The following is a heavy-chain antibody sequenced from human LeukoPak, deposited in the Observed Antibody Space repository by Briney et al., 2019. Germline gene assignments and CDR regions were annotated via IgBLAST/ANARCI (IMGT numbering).Heavy chain of an antibody. CDR3: ARGLGSSGYYSSHLDY. V-gene: IGHV4-34*01. D-gene: IGHD3-22*01. Sequence: PSETLSLTCAVYGGSFSGYYWSWIRQPPGKGLEWIGEIYHSGSTNYNPSLKSRVTISVDTSKNQFSLKLSSVTAADTAVYYYARGLGSSGYYSSHLDYWGQGTLVTVSS. CDR2: IYHSGST. J-gene: IGHJ4*02. CDR1: GGSFSGYY.